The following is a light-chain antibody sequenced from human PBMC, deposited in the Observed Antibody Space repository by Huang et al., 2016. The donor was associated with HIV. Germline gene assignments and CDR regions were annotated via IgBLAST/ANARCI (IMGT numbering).Light chain of an antibody. J-gene: IGKJ2*01. CDR2: GAS. V-gene: IGKV3-15*01. CDR3: QQYSKWPPNT. CDR1: QSVNSK. Sequence: EIVMTQSPATLSLSPGERATLSCRASQSVNSKLAWYQQKPGQAPRPLIYGASTRATGVPGRFSGSGSGTEFTITISSLQSEDFAVYYCQQYSKWPPNTFGQGTKLESK.